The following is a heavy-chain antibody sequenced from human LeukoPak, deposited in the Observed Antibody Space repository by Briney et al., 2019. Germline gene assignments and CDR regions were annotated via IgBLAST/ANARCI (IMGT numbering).Heavy chain of an antibody. CDR1: GGSISSYY. D-gene: IGHD3-10*01. V-gene: IGHV4-59*08. CDR2: IYYSGST. Sequence: SETLSLTCTVSGGSISSYYWSWIRQPPGKGLEWIGYIYYSGSTNYNPSLKSRVTISVDTSKNQFSLKLSSVTAADTAVYYCASTKYYYGSLFDYWGQGTLVTVSS. J-gene: IGHJ4*02. CDR3: ASTKYYYGSLFDY.